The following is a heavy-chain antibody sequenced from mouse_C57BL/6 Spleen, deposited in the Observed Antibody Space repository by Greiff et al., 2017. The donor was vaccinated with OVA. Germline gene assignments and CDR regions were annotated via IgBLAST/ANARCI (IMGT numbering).Heavy chain of an antibody. D-gene: IGHD2-5*01. CDR2: IDPSDSYT. CDR3: ARAYYSNVFAY. Sequence: VQLQQPGAELVMPGASVKLSCKASGYTFTSYWMHWVKQRPGQGLEWIGEIDPSDSYTNYNQKFKGKSTLTVDKSSSTAYMQLSSLTSEDSAVDYCARAYYSNVFAYWGQGTLVTVSA. CDR1: GYTFTSYW. J-gene: IGHJ3*01. V-gene: IGHV1-69*01.